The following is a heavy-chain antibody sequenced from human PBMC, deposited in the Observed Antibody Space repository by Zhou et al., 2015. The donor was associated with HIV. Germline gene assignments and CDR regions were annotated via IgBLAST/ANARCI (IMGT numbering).Heavy chain of an antibody. Sequence: QVQLVQSGAEVKKPGSSVKVSCKASGGTFSSYAISWVRQAPGQGLEWMGWMNPNSGNTGYAQKFQGRVTMTRNTSKGTAYMELSSLRSEDTAVYYCTTSGADINYYGMDVWGQGTTVTVSS. CDR3: TTSGADINYYGMDV. CDR1: GGTFSSYA. J-gene: IGHJ6*02. D-gene: IGHD5-12*01. V-gene: IGHV1-8*02. CDR2: MNPNSGNT.